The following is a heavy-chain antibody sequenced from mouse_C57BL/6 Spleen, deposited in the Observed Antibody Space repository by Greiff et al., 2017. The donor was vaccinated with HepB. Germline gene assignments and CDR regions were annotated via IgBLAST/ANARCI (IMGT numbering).Heavy chain of an antibody. D-gene: IGHD2-4*01. V-gene: IGHV3-6*01. Sequence: EVQLKESGPGLVKPSQSLSLTCSVTGYSITSGYYWNWIRQFPGNKLEWMGYISYDGSNNYNPSLKNRISITRDTSKNQFFLKLNSVTTEDTATYYCARKGDMISTYYFDYWGQGTTLTVSS. CDR3: ARKGDMISTYYFDY. CDR1: GYSITSGYY. J-gene: IGHJ2*01. CDR2: ISYDGSN.